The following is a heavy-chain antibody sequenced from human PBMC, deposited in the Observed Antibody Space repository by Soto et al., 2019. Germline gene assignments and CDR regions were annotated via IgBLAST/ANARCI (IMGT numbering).Heavy chain of an antibody. J-gene: IGHJ6*02. D-gene: IGHD2-2*01. Sequence: SLRLSCAASGFTFSSYSMNWVRQAPGKGLEWVSSISSSSSYIYYADSVKSRFTNSRDNAKNSLYLQMNSLRAEDTAVYYCAGGAVVVPAARNYYYYGMDVWGQGTTVTVSS. CDR2: ISSSSSYI. CDR3: AGGAVVVPAARNYYYYGMDV. V-gene: IGHV3-21*01. CDR1: GFTFSSYS.